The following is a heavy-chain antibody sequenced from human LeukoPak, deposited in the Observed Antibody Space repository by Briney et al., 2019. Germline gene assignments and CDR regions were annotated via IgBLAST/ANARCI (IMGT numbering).Heavy chain of an antibody. V-gene: IGHV3-7*01. J-gene: IGHJ4*02. D-gene: IGHD6-13*01. CDR2: IKGDGSDK. CDR3: PRDRSWYRLDY. Sequence: PGGSLRLSCTASGFTFGSYWMNWVRQAPGKGLEWVAIIKGDGSDKNYVESVKGRFTVSRDNAKNSLYLQMNSLRAEDAAVYYCPRDRSWYRLDYWGQGTLVTVSS. CDR1: GFTFGSYW.